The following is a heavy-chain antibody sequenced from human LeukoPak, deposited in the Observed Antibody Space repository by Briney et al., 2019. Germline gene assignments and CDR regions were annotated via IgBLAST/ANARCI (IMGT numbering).Heavy chain of an antibody. J-gene: IGHJ4*02. V-gene: IGHV1-69*13. D-gene: IGHD6-6*01. CDR1: GGTFNNYA. Sequence: GASVKVSCKASGGTFNNYAINWVRQAPGQGLEWMGGIIPIFGSSNYAQKFQGRVTITADESTTTAYMELSSLRSDDTAVYFCARAARGQLVHYYFDYWGQGTQVTVSS. CDR3: ARAARGQLVHYYFDY. CDR2: IIPIFGSS.